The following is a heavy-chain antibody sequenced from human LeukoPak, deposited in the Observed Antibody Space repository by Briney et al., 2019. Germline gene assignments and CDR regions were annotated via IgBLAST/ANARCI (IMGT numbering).Heavy chain of an antibody. CDR3: ARVYDWEYYFDY. CDR2: INHSGST. J-gene: IGHJ4*02. V-gene: IGHV4-34*01. CDR1: GFTFSSYS. Sequence: PGGSLRLSCAASGFTFSSYSMNWVRQAPGKGLEWIGEINHSGSTNYNPSLKSRVTISVDTSKNQFSLKLSSVTAADTAVYYCARVYDWEYYFDYWGQGTLVTVSS. D-gene: IGHD1-1*01.